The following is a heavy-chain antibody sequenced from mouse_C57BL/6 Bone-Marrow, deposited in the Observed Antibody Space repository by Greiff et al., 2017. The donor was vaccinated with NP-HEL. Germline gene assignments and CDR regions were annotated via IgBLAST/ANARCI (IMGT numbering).Heavy chain of an antibody. CDR1: GFNIKDDY. Sequence: VKLKQSGAELVRPGASVKLSCTASGFNIKDDYMHWVKQRPEQGLEWIGWIDPENGDTEYASKFQGKATITADTSSNTAYLQLSSLTSEDTAVYYCTTDYYGSSFYYFDYWGQGTTLTVSS. D-gene: IGHD1-1*01. CDR3: TTDYYGSSFYYFDY. V-gene: IGHV14-4*01. J-gene: IGHJ2*01. CDR2: IDPENGDT.